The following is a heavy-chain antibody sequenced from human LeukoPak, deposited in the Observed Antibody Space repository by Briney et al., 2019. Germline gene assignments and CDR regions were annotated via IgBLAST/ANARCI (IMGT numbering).Heavy chain of an antibody. D-gene: IGHD4-17*01. CDR1: GYTFTSYG. Sequence: GASVKVSCKASGYTFTSYGISWVRQAPGQGLEWMGWISPNNGNTNYAQKLQGRVTMTTDTSTSTAYMELRSLISDDAAVYYCARGDDYGDYWGLYWGQGTLVTVSS. CDR3: ARGDDYGDYWGLY. V-gene: IGHV1-18*01. CDR2: ISPNNGNT. J-gene: IGHJ4*02.